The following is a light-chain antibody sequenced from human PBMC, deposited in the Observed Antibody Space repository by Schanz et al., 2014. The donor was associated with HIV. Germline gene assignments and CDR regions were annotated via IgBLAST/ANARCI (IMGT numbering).Light chain of an antibody. CDR2: EVT. J-gene: IGLJ2*01. Sequence: QSALTQPASVSGSPGQSITISCTGTTGDIGSYDLVSWYQEHPGKAPKLLIYEVTKRPSGVSGRFSGSKSGNTASLTVSGLQAEDEANYYCTSYASTSTVVFGGGTKVTVL. CDR3: TSYASTSTVV. V-gene: IGLV2-14*02. CDR1: TGDIGSYDL.